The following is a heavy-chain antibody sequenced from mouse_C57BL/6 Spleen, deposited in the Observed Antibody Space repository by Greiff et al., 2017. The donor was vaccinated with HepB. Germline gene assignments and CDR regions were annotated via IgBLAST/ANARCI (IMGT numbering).Heavy chain of an antibody. Sequence: VQLQQSGPELVKPGASVKISCKASGYAFSSSWMNWVKQRPGKGLEWIGRIYPGDGDTNYNGKFKGKATLTADKSSSTAYMQLSSLTSEDSAVYFSARTPGSSYHWYFDVWGTGTTVTVSS. CDR3: ARTPGSSYHWYFDV. CDR1: GYAFSSSW. D-gene: IGHD1-1*01. V-gene: IGHV1-82*01. J-gene: IGHJ1*03. CDR2: IYPGDGDT.